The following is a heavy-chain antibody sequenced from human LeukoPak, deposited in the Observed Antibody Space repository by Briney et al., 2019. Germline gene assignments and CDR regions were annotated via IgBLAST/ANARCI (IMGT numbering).Heavy chain of an antibody. Sequence: ASVKVSCKASGYTSTSYYMHWVRQAPGQGLEWMGGIIPIFGTANYAQKFQGRVTITADKSTSTAYMELSSLRSEDTAVYYCARVAVTTYYFDYWGQGTLVTVSS. CDR3: ARVAVTTYYFDY. D-gene: IGHD4-17*01. CDR1: GYTSTSYY. J-gene: IGHJ4*02. CDR2: IIPIFGTA. V-gene: IGHV1-69*06.